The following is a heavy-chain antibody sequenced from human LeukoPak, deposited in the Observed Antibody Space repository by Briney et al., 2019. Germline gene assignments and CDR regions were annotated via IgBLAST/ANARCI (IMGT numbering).Heavy chain of an antibody. CDR1: GGSISSGGYS. CDR3: AAGSSEFRVRFDP. Sequence: PSQTLSLTCAVSGGSISSGGYSWSWIRQPPGKGLEWIGYIYHSGSTYYNPSLKSRVTISVDRSKNQFSLKLSSVTAADTAVYYCAAGSSEFRVRFDPWGQGTLVTVSS. V-gene: IGHV4-30-2*01. J-gene: IGHJ5*02. D-gene: IGHD2-2*01. CDR2: IYHSGST.